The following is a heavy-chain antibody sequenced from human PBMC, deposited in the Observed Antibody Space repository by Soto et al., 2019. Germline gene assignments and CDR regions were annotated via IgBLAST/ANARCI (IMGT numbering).Heavy chain of an antibody. CDR2: IYYSGST. CDR1: GGSISSYY. D-gene: IGHD3-10*01. Sequence: SETLSLTCTVSGGSISSYYWSWIRQPPGKGLEWIGYIYYSGSTNYNPSLKSRVTISVDTSKNQFSLKLSSVTAADTAVYYCARLAVRVRGVSDFDYWGQGTLVTVSS. J-gene: IGHJ4*02. CDR3: ARLAVRVRGVSDFDY. V-gene: IGHV4-59*08.